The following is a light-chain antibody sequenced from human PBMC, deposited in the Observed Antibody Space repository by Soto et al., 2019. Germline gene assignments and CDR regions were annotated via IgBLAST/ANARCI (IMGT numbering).Light chain of an antibody. CDR1: STNIGAGYE. CDR2: GNS. CDR3: QSYDSSLSGPVV. V-gene: IGLV1-40*01. Sequence: QSVLTQPPSVSGAPGQRVTISCTGRSTNIGAGYEVHWYQQLPGTAPKLLIYGNSNRPSGVPDRFSGSKSGTSASLAITGLQAEDEADYYCQSYDSSLSGPVVFGGGTKLTVL. J-gene: IGLJ2*01.